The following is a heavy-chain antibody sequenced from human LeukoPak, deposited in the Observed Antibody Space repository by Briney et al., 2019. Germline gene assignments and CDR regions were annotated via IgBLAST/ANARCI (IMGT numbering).Heavy chain of an antibody. CDR2: ISDSSGST. D-gene: IGHD1-26*01. CDR1: GFTFSSYA. CDR3: AKGRDSGPYDAFDI. Sequence: GGSLRLSCAASGFTFSSYAMSWVRQAPGKGLEWVSTISDSSGSTYCADSVKGRFTISRDNSKNTLYLQMNSLRAEDTAVYYCAKGRDSGPYDAFDIWGQGTMATVSS. J-gene: IGHJ3*02. V-gene: IGHV3-23*01.